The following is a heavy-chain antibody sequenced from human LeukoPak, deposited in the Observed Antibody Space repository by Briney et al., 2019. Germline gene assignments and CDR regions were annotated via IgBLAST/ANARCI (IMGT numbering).Heavy chain of an antibody. D-gene: IGHD4/OR15-4a*01. CDR1: GFPSSVYW. V-gene: IGHV3-7*01. CDR2: IKEDGSVK. J-gene: IGHJ6*04. CDR3: VGQVLRAV. Sequence: PAGSLRLSCTASGFPSSVYWISWVRQAPGKGLEWVANIKEDGSVKDYVDSLKGRFTISRDNAKNSVYLQMNSLRVDDTAVYYCVGQVLRAVWGKGTTVTVSS.